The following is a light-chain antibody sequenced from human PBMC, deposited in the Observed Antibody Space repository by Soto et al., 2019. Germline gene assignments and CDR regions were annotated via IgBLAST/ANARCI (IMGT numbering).Light chain of an antibody. CDR2: DAS. Sequence: EIVLTQSPGTLSLSPGERATLSCRASQSVSSSSLAWYQQKPGQAPRLLIYDASGRATGIPDRFSGSGSGTDFTLTISRLEPEDSAVYYCQQYGGSPSITFGQGTRLEIK. CDR3: QQYGGSPSIT. J-gene: IGKJ5*01. CDR1: QSVSSSS. V-gene: IGKV3-20*01.